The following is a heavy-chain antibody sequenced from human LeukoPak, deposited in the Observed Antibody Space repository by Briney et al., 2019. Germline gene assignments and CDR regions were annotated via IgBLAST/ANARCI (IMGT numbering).Heavy chain of an antibody. CDR2: IRYDGSNK. V-gene: IGHV3-30*02. CDR3: AKDGSGSYWAPYYYYYYMDV. D-gene: IGHD3-10*01. CDR1: GFTFDDYG. J-gene: IGHJ6*03. Sequence: GGSLRLSCAASGFTFDDYGMSWVRQAPGKGLEWVAFIRYDGSNKYYADSVKGRFTISRDNSKNTLYLQMNSLRAEDTAVYYCAKDGSGSYWAPYYYYYYMDVWGKGTTVTISS.